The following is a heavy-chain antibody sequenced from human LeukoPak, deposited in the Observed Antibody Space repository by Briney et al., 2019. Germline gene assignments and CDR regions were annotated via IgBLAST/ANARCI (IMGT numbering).Heavy chain of an antibody. V-gene: IGHV1-8*03. D-gene: IGHD3-10*01. CDR1: GHTFSNYD. J-gene: IGHJ6*03. Sequence: ASVKVSFKASGHTFSNYDINWVRQATGQGLEWMGWMNPNSGNTGYAQKFQGRVTLTRNTSISTAYMELSSLISEDTAVYYCARRMVRGDSHYYYYYMDVWGRGTTVTVSS. CDR2: MNPNSGNT. CDR3: ARRMVRGDSHYYYYYMDV.